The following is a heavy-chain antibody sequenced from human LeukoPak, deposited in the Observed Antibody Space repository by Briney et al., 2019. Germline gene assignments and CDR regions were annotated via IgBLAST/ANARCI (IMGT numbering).Heavy chain of an antibody. D-gene: IGHD2-2*01. CDR2: IIPIFGTA. V-gene: IGHV1-69*13. CDR1: GGTFSSYA. J-gene: IGHJ4*02. Sequence: SVKVSCKASGGTFSSYAISWVRQAPGQGLEWMGGIIPIFGTANYAQKFQGRVTITADESTSTAYMELSSLRSEDTAVYYCARGLGYCSSTSSYELFDYWGQGTLVTVSS. CDR3: ARGLGYCSSTSSYELFDY.